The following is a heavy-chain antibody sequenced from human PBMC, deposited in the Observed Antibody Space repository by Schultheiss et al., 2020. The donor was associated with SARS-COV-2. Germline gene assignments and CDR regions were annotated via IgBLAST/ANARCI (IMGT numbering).Heavy chain of an antibody. J-gene: IGHJ5*02. CDR3: ARHDRITIFGVVTNNWFDP. V-gene: IGHV4-59*08. CDR1: GGSISSYY. D-gene: IGHD3-3*01. Sequence: SETLSLTCTVSGGSISSYYWSWIRQPPGKGLEWIGYIYYSGSTNYNPSLKSRVTISVDTSKNQFSLKLSSVTAADTAVYYCARHDRITIFGVVTNNWFDPWGQGTLVTVSS. CDR2: IYYSGST.